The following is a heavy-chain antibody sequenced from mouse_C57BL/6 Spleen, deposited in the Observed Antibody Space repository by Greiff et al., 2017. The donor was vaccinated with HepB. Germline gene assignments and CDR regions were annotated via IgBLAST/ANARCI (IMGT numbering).Heavy chain of an antibody. V-gene: IGHV5-16*01. CDR1: GFTFSDYY. CDR3: ARGYDYEGYFDY. J-gene: IGHJ2*01. Sequence: EVQRVESEGGLVQPGSSMKLCTASGFTFSDYYMAWVRQVPEKGLEWVANINYDGSSTYYLDSLKSRFIISRDNAKNILYLQMSSLKSEDTATYYCARGYDYEGYFDYWGQGTTLTVSS. CDR2: INYDGSST. D-gene: IGHD2-4*01.